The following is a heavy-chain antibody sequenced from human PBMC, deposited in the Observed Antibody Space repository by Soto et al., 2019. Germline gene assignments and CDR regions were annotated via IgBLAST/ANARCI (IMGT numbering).Heavy chain of an antibody. CDR1: GFTFSSYG. CDR2: ISYDGSNK. D-gene: IGHD6-19*01. J-gene: IGHJ6*02. CDR3: AKDGLMAYYYYYGMDV. Sequence: PGGSLRLSCAASGFTFSSYGMHWVRQAPGKGLEWVAVISYDGSNKYYADSVKGRFTISRDNSKNTLYLQMNSLRAEDTAVYYCAKDGLMAYYYYYGMDVWGQGTTVTVSS. V-gene: IGHV3-30*18.